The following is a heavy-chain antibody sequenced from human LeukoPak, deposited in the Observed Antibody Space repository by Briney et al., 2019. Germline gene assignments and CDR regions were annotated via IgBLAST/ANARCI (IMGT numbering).Heavy chain of an antibody. CDR2: IYYSGST. J-gene: IGHJ5*02. CDR3: ARDAAIRGFGELYDP. Sequence: KPSETLSLTCTVSGGSISSYYWSWIRQPPGKGLEWIGYIYYSGSTNYNPSLKSRVTISVDTSKNQFSLKLSSVTAADTAVYYCARDAAIRGFGELYDPWGQGTLVTASS. V-gene: IGHV4-59*01. CDR1: GGSISSYY. D-gene: IGHD3-10*01.